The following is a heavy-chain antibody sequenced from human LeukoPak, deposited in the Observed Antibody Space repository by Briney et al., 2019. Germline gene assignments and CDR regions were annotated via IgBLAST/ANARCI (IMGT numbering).Heavy chain of an antibody. CDR3: ARPATGYCSSAGCHWDS. CDR1: GFTFSTHG. D-gene: IGHD2-2*01. Sequence: GGSLRLSCAASGFTFSTHGMYWVRQAPGKGLEWVSSISASSNFIHHAESVRGRFTISRDNAKNSLYLQMNSLGAQDTAVYYCARPATGYCSSAGCHWDSWGQGTLVTVSS. J-gene: IGHJ4*02. V-gene: IGHV3-21*01. CDR2: ISASSNFI.